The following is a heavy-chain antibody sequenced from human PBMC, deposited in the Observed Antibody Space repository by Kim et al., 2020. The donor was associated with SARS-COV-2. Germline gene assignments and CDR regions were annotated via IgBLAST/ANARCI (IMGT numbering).Heavy chain of an antibody. CDR3: ARDYGWFGELRDY. CDR1: GYTFTSYA. J-gene: IGHJ4*02. D-gene: IGHD3-10*01. CDR2: INAGNGNT. Sequence: ASVKVSCKASGYTFTSYAMHWVRQAPGQRLEWMGWINAGNGNTKYSQKFQGRVTITRDTSASTAYMELSSLRSEDTAVYYCARDYGWFGELRDYWGQGTLVTVSS. V-gene: IGHV1-3*01.